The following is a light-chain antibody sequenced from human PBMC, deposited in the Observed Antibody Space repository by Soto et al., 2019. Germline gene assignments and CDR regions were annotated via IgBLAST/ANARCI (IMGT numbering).Light chain of an antibody. J-gene: IGKJ4*01. V-gene: IGKV3-15*01. CDR2: GAS. Sequence: EIVMTQSPATLAVSPGERATLSCRASQSVSSNSAWYQQKPGQAPRLLIYGASTRATGIPARFSGRGSGTEFTLTLSSLQSEDFAVYYCQQYNNWKLTFGGGTKVEIK. CDR3: QQYNNWKLT. CDR1: QSVSSN.